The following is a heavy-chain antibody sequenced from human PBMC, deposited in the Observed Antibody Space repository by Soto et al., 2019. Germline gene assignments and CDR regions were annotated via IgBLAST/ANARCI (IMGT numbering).Heavy chain of an antibody. J-gene: IGHJ6*02. V-gene: IGHV5-51*01. D-gene: IGHD2-15*01. CDR2: IYPGDSDT. Sequence: EVQLVHSGAEVKKPGESLKISCKGSGYSFTSYWIGWVRQMPGKGLEWMGIIYPGDSDTRYSPSFQCQVTISADKYISTAYLQWSSLKASDTAMYYCARLLFEDPYGMDVWGQGTTVTVSS. CDR1: GYSFTSYW. CDR3: ARLLFEDPYGMDV.